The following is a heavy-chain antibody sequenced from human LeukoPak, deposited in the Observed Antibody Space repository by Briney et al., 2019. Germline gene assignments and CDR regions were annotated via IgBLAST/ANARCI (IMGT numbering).Heavy chain of an antibody. CDR3: SRDGRGYATPNDY. J-gene: IGHJ4*02. V-gene: IGHV3-49*03. CDR1: GFAFGDYA. Sequence: GGSLRLSCTASGFAFGDYAMSWLRQAPGKGLEYIGFIRSKGYGGTTEYAASVKGRFAISRDDSKSIAYLQMNSLKTEDTAVYYCSRDGRGYATPNDYWGQGTLVTVSS. CDR2: IRSKGYGGTT. D-gene: IGHD5-18*01.